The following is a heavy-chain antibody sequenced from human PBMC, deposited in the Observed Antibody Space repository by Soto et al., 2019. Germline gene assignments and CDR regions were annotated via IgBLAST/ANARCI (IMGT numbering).Heavy chain of an antibody. D-gene: IGHD6-13*01. J-gene: IGHJ4*02. Sequence: ASVKVSFKASGYTFTGYYMHWVRQAPGQGLEWMGWINPNSGGTNYAQKFQGWVTMTRDTSISTAYMELSRLRSDDTAVYYCARDPSRSAAALYYFDYWGQGTLVTVSS. V-gene: IGHV1-2*04. CDR3: ARDPSRSAAALYYFDY. CDR2: INPNSGGT. CDR1: GYTFTGYY.